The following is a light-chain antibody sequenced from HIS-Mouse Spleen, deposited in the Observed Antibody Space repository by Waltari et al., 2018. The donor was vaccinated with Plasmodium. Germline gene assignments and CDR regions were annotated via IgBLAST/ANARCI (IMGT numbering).Light chain of an antibody. CDR1: QSVLYSSNNKNY. CDR2: WAS. CDR3: QQYYSTPYT. Sequence: DIVMTQSPDSLAVSLGERATINCKSSQSVLYSSNNKNYLAWYQQKPGQSPKLLIYWASTRESGVPDRLSGSGSGTDFTLTISSLHAEDVAVYYCQQYYSTPYTFGQGTKLEIK. V-gene: IGKV4-1*01. J-gene: IGKJ2*01.